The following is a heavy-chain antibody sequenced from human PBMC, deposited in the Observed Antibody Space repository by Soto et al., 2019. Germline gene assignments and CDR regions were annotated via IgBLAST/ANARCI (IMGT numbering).Heavy chain of an antibody. V-gene: IGHV3-21*01. CDR1: GFTFSSYS. D-gene: IGHD4-4*01. CDR2: ISSSSSYI. CDR3: ARDYRNYSPFYYYYYGMDV. Sequence: EVQLVESGGGLVKPGGSLRLSCAASGFTFSSYSMNWVRQAPGKGLEWVSSISSSSSYIYYADSVKGRFTISRDNAKNSLYLQMNSLRAEDTAVYYCARDYRNYSPFYYYYYGMDVWGQGTTVTVSS. J-gene: IGHJ6*02.